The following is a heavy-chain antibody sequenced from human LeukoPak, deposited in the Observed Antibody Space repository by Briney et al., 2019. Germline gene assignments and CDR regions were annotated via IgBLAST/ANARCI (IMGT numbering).Heavy chain of an antibody. CDR3: AELGITMIGGV. Sequence: GGSLILSCAASGFTFSSYGMHWVRQAPGKGLEWVSYISSSGSTIYYADSVKGRFTISRDNAKNSLYLQMNSLRAEDTAVYYCAELGITMIGGVWGKGTTVTVSS. V-gene: IGHV3-48*04. CDR1: GFTFSSYG. J-gene: IGHJ6*04. D-gene: IGHD3-10*02. CDR2: ISSSGSTI.